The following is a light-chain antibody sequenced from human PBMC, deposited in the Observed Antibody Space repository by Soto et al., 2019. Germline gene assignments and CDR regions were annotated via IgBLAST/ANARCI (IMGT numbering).Light chain of an antibody. Sequence: QSVLTQPASVSGSPGQSITISCTGTSSDIGTYKYFSWFQHHPGKAPKLIIFEVSNRPSGISDRFSGFKSANTAYLTISGVQPEDEADYHCSSYTTIKTVVFGGGTKLTVL. V-gene: IGLV2-14*01. CDR1: SSDIGTYKY. CDR2: EVS. CDR3: SSYTTIKTVV. J-gene: IGLJ2*01.